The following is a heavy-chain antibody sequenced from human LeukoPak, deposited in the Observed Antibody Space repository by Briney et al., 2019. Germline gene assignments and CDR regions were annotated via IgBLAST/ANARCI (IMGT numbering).Heavy chain of an antibody. CDR1: GGSISTSNYY. Sequence: SETLSLTCTVSGGSISTSNYYWGWIRQPPGKGLEWIGNIFYSGSTYYSPSVKSRVTISLDTSRNQFSLKLNSVTAVDTAVYFCARRSYDGPESYPRSWGQGTLVIVSS. CDR3: ARRSYDGPESYPRS. J-gene: IGHJ4*02. V-gene: IGHV4-39*07. D-gene: IGHD3-10*01. CDR2: IFYSGST.